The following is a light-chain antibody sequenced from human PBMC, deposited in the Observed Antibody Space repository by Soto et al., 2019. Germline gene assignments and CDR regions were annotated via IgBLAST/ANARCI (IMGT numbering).Light chain of an antibody. CDR1: QSVLYSSNNENY. Sequence: DIVLTQSPDSLALSLGERATINCTSSQSVLYSSNNENYLAWYQQKPGQPPTLLIYWASTRESGVPDRFSGSGSGTDFTLTISRLEPEDFAVYYCQQYGRSPFTVGPGTKVDIK. V-gene: IGKV4-1*01. CDR2: WAS. CDR3: QQYGRSPFT. J-gene: IGKJ3*01.